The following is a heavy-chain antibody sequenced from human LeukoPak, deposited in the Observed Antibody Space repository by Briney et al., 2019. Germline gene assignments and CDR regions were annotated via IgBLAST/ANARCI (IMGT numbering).Heavy chain of an antibody. Sequence: PSETLSLTCAVYGGSFSGYYWSWIRQHPGNGLEWIGEINHSGSTNYNPSLKSRVTISVDTSKNQFSLKLSSVTAADTAVYYCARGRYYDFWSGYYRVYFDYWGQGTLVTVSS. CDR1: GGSFSGYY. J-gene: IGHJ4*02. D-gene: IGHD3-3*01. CDR2: INHSGST. V-gene: IGHV4-34*01. CDR3: ARGRYYDFWSGYYRVYFDY.